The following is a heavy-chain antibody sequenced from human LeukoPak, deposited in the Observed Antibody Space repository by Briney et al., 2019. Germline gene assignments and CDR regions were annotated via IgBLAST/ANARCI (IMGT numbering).Heavy chain of an antibody. CDR3: ARGAAAYYYDSSGYRTGVDFDY. CDR2: ISAYNGNT. J-gene: IGHJ4*02. D-gene: IGHD3-22*01. Sequence: ASVKVSCKASGYTFTSYGISWVRQAPGQGLEWMGWISAYNGNTNYAQKLQGRVTMTTDTSTSTAYMELRSLRSDDTAVYYCARGAAAYYYDSSGYRTGVDFDYWGQGTLVTVSS. CDR1: GYTFTSYG. V-gene: IGHV1-18*01.